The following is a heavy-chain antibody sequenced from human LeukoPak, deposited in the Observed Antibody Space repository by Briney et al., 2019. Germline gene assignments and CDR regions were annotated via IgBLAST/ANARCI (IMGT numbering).Heavy chain of an antibody. J-gene: IGHJ5*02. CDR1: GYTFAIYG. D-gene: IGHD2-21*01. CDR2: ISPYDGDT. V-gene: IGHV1-18*01. CDR3: ARDYCTRGGDCYKEDFFDH. Sequence: ASVKASYTASGYTFAIYGISGVRQAPGQGLEWMAWISPYDGDTNYAQNFEGRVTMTTETSTGTGYMELRSLRSDDTAIYYCARDYCTRGGDCYKEDFFDHWGQGTLVTVSS.